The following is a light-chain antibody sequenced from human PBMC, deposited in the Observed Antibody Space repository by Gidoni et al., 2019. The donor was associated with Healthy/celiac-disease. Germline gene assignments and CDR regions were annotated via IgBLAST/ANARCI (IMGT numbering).Light chain of an antibody. CDR2: DAS. CDR3: QQRSNWPPMYT. J-gene: IGKJ2*01. V-gene: IGKV3-11*01. Sequence: EIVLTQSPATLSLSPGERATLSCRASQSVSIYLAWYQQKPGQAPRLLIYDASNRATGIPARFSGSVSGTDFTLTISSLEPEDFAVYYCQQRSNWPPMYTFGQGTKLEIK. CDR1: QSVSIY.